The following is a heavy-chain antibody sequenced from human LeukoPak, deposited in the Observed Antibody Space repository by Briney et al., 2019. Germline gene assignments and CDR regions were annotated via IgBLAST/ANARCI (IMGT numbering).Heavy chain of an antibody. CDR2: INPNSGGT. J-gene: IGHJ3*02. V-gene: IGHV1-2*02. Sequence: ASVKVSCKASRYTFTGYYMHWVRQAPGQGLEWMGWINPNSGGTNYAQKFQGRVTMTRDTSISTAYMELSRLRSDDTAVYYCARGRSEWLSDAFDIWGQGTMVTVSS. CDR3: ARGRSEWLSDAFDI. CDR1: RYTFTGYY. D-gene: IGHD3-3*01.